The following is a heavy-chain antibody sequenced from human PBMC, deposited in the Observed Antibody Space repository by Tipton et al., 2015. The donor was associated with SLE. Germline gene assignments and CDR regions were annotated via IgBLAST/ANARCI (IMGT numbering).Heavy chain of an antibody. CDR3: ARVTAGVGSDY. V-gene: IGHV4-59*08. Sequence: LRLSCTVSGGSISSYYWSWIRQPPGKGLEWIGYIYYSGSTYSNPSLKSRVTISVDTSQNQFSLKLSSVTAADTAVYYCARVTAGVGSDYWGQGTLVTVSS. J-gene: IGHJ4*02. CDR2: IYYSGST. CDR1: GGSISSYY. D-gene: IGHD2-15*01.